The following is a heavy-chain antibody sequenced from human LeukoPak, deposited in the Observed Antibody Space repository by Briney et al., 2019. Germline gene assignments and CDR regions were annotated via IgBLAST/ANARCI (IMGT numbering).Heavy chain of an antibody. J-gene: IGHJ5*02. Sequence: SETLSLTCTVSDDSITIYYWSWIRQPAGKGLEWIGRIYISGSTNYNPSLKSRVTISVDTSKNQFSLKLSSVTAADTAVYYCAGVFGGPVSRRFDPWGQGTLVTVSS. V-gene: IGHV4-4*07. CDR1: DDSITIYY. D-gene: IGHD4-23*01. CDR2: IYISGST. CDR3: AGVFGGPVSRRFDP.